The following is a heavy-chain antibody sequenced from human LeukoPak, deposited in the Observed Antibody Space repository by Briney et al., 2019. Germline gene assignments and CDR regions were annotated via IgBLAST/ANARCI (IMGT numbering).Heavy chain of an antibody. Sequence: ASVKVSCKASGHTFTSYGISWVRRAPGQGLEWMGWISAYNGNTNYAQKLQGRVTMTTDTSTSTAYMELRSLRSDDTAVYYCARKTGATTDYYYYGMDVWGQGTTVTVSS. CDR2: ISAYNGNT. D-gene: IGHD1-26*01. V-gene: IGHV1-18*01. J-gene: IGHJ6*02. CDR3: ARKTGATTDYYYYGMDV. CDR1: GHTFTSYG.